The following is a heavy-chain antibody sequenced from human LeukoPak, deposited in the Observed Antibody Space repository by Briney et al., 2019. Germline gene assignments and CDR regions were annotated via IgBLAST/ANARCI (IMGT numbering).Heavy chain of an antibody. CDR3: ATAAGEKGPDFDF. V-gene: IGHV3-30*04. Sequence: GGSLRLSCEASGFILSSYAIHCVRQAPGKGLEWVGIISSDGKKKFYADSLKGRFTISRDNSKNTLYLQMNSLRADDTAVYYCATAAGEKGPDFDFWGQGTLVTVSS. D-gene: IGHD3-10*01. CDR2: ISSDGKKK. J-gene: IGHJ4*02. CDR1: GFILSSYA.